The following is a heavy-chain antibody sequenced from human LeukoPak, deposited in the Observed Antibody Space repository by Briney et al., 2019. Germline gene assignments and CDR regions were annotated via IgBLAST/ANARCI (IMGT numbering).Heavy chain of an antibody. CDR1: GGSISGSNW. CDR3: AGFSSRWSTFDY. J-gene: IGHJ4*02. V-gene: IGHV4-4*02. Sequence: SGTLSLTCAVSGGSISGSNWWSWVRQPPGKGLEWIGEIYQSGATNYNPFLKSRVTISLDKSKNQFSLKLRSVTAADTAVYYCAGFSSRWSTFDYWGQGTLVTVSS. D-gene: IGHD6-13*01. CDR2: IYQSGAT.